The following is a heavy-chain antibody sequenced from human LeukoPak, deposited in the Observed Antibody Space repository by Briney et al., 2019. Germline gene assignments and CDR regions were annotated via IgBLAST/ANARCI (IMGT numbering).Heavy chain of an antibody. Sequence: GGSLRLSCAASGFTFSDYYMSWIRQAPGKGLEWVSYISSSGSTIYYADSLKGRFTISRDNAKNSLYLQMNSLRAEDTAVYYCARDSPALATSFDYWGQGTLVTVSS. CDR3: ARDSPALATSFDY. CDR1: GFTFSDYY. D-gene: IGHD5-12*01. V-gene: IGHV3-11*04. CDR2: ISSSGSTI. J-gene: IGHJ4*02.